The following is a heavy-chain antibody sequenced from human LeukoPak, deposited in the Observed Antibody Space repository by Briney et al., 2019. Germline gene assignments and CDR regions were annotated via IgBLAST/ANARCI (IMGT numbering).Heavy chain of an antibody. CDR2: IYSGGST. Sequence: GGSLRLSCAASGFTVSSNYMSWVRQAPGKGLEWVSVIYSGGSTYYADSVKGRFTISRDNSKNTLYLQMNSLRAEDTAVYFCARAYSGYDYDAFDIWGQGTMVTVSS. V-gene: IGHV3-53*01. D-gene: IGHD5-12*01. CDR1: GFTVSSNY. J-gene: IGHJ3*02. CDR3: ARAYSGYDYDAFDI.